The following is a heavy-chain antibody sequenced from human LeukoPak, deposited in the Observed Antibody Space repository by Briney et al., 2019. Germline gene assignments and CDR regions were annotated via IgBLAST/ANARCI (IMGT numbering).Heavy chain of an antibody. CDR3: ARDTSVVVTATYYYYGMDV. CDR2: INPSGGST. CDR1: GYTFTSYY. D-gene: IGHD2-21*02. Sequence: ASVKVSCKTSGYTFTSYYIHWVRQAPGQGLEWMGIINPSGGSTSYAQKFQGRVTMTRDTSTSTVYMYLSSLRSEDTAVYYCARDTSVVVTATYYYYGMDVWGQGTTVTVSS. V-gene: IGHV1-46*01. J-gene: IGHJ6*02.